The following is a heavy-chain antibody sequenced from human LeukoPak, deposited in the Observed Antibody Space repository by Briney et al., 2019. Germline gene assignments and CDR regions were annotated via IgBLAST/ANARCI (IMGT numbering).Heavy chain of an antibody. V-gene: IGHV1-69*05. Sequence: SVKVSCKASGGTFSSYAISWVRQAPGQGLEWMGGIIPIFGTANYAQKFQGRVTMTRDTSTSTVYMELSSLRSEDTAVYYCARGNGDWNDWFDPWGQGTLVTVSS. CDR3: ARGNGDWNDWFDP. J-gene: IGHJ5*02. D-gene: IGHD1-1*01. CDR2: IIPIFGTA. CDR1: GGTFSSYA.